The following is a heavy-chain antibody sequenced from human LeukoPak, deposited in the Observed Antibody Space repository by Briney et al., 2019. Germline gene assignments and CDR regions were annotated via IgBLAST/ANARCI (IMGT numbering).Heavy chain of an antibody. J-gene: IGHJ2*01. Sequence: GGSLRLSCAASGFTFDDYAMHWVRQAPGKGLEWVSGISWNSGSIGYADSVKGRFTISRDNAKNSLYLQMNRLRAEDTALYYCAKDIIDILTGIAFDLWGRGTLVTVSS. CDR3: AKDIIDILTGIAFDL. D-gene: IGHD3-9*01. CDR2: ISWNSGSI. V-gene: IGHV3-9*01. CDR1: GFTFDDYA.